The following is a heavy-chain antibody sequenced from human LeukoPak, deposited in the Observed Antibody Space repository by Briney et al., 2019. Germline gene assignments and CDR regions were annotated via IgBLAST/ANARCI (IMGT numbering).Heavy chain of an antibody. V-gene: IGHV1-18*01. J-gene: IGHJ3*02. CDR1: GYTFTSYG. Sequence: ASVKVSCKASGYTFTSYGISWVRQAPGQGLEWMGWISAYNGNTNYAQKLQGRVTITTDESTSTAYMELSSLRSEDTAVYYCARLSKFDAFDIWGQGTMVTVSS. CDR3: ARLSKFDAFDI. D-gene: IGHD4-11*01. CDR2: ISAYNGNT.